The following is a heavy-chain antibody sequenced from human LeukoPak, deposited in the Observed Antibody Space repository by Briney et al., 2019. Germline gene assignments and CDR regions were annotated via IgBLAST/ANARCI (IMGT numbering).Heavy chain of an antibody. V-gene: IGHV1-46*01. CDR1: GYTFTSYY. Sequence: GASVKVSCKASGYTFTSYYMHWVRQAPGQGLEWMGIINPSGGSTSYAQKFQGRVTMTRDTSTSTVYMELSSLRAEDTAVYYCAKDFLFGPYYDSSGYYIFDYWGQGTLVTVSS. D-gene: IGHD3-22*01. J-gene: IGHJ4*02. CDR2: INPSGGST. CDR3: AKDFLFGPYYDSSGYYIFDY.